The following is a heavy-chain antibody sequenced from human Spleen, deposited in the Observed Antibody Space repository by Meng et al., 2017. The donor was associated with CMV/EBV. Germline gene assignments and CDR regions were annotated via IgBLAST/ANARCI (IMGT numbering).Heavy chain of an antibody. Sequence: FGSYALSWVRQAPGKGLEWVSAISGSGRSTYYADSLKGRFTISRDNSKNTLYLQMSSLRVGDTAVYYCARIPVDTTFFIQEFYFDSWGLGTLVTVSS. CDR2: ISGSGRST. CDR1: FGSYA. J-gene: IGHJ4*02. D-gene: IGHD5-18*01. V-gene: IGHV3-23*01. CDR3: ARIPVDTTFFIQEFYFDS.